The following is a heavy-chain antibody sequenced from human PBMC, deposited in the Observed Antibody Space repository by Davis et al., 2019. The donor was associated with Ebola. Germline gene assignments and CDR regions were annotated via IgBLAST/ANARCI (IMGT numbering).Heavy chain of an antibody. CDR2: ISGSGGST. CDR1: GFTFSSYA. Sequence: PGGSLRLSCAASGFTFSSYAMSWVRQAPGKGLEWVSAISGSGGSTYYADSVKGRFTISRVNSKNTLYLQMNSLRAEDTAVYYCARRGTSSWYAGWFDPWGQGTLVTVSS. V-gene: IGHV3-23*01. D-gene: IGHD6-13*01. J-gene: IGHJ5*02. CDR3: ARRGTSSWYAGWFDP.